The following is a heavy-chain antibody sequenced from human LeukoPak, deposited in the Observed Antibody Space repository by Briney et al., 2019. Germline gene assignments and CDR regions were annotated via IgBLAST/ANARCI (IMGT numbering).Heavy chain of an antibody. CDR1: GFTFSSYA. V-gene: IGHV3-23*01. J-gene: IGHJ6*02. Sequence: GGSLRLSCAASGFTFSSYAMSWVRQAPGKGLEWVSAISGSGGSTYYADSVKGRFTISRDNSKNTLYLQMNSLRAEDTAVYYCAKDLSYYGSEGYYYYGMDVWGQGTTVTVSS. CDR2: ISGSGGST. D-gene: IGHD3-10*01. CDR3: AKDLSYYGSEGYYYYGMDV.